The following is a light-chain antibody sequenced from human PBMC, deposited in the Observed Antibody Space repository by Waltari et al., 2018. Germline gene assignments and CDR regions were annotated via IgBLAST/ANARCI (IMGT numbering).Light chain of an antibody. V-gene: IGKV2-30*01. J-gene: IGKJ2*01. CDR1: QRLVYRDGDTY. Sequence: DVVMTQSPLSLPVTPGQPASISCRSSQRLVYRDGDTYLNWFHQRPGQSPRRLIYKVSNRDSGVPDRFNGSGSGTDFTLKISRVEAEDVGVYYCRQGTHWPPYTFGQGTKLEIK. CDR2: KVS. CDR3: RQGTHWPPYT.